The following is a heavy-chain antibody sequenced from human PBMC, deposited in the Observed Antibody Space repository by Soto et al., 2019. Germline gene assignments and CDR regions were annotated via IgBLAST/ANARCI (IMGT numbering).Heavy chain of an antibody. Sequence: EVQLVESGGGLVQPGGSLRLSCAASGFTFSSYWMHWVRQAPGKGLVWVSRINSDGSCTSYADSVKGRFTISRDNAKNTLYLQMNSLRAEDTAVYYCAREGTEGANYYYYYMDVWGKGTTVTVSS. J-gene: IGHJ6*03. V-gene: IGHV3-74*01. CDR2: INSDGSCT. CDR3: AREGTEGANYYYYYMDV. D-gene: IGHD1-1*01. CDR1: GFTFSSYW.